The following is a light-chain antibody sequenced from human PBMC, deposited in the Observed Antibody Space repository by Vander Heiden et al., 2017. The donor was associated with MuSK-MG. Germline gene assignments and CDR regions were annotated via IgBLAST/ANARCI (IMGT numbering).Light chain of an antibody. CDR2: DVS. CDR3: SSYTSSNTLV. J-gene: IGLJ2*01. CDR1: SSDIGGYNY. V-gene: IGLV2-14*03. Sequence: QSALTQPASVSGAPGQSITISCTGTSSDIGGYNYVSWYQQNPGKAPKLMIYDVSNRPSGVSNRFSGSKSGNTASLTISGLQPEDEADYYCSSYTSSNTLVFGGGTKLTVI.